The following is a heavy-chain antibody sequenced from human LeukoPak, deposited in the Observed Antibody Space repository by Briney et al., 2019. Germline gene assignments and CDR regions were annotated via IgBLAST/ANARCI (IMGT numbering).Heavy chain of an antibody. V-gene: IGHV3-64*01. D-gene: IGHD2-2*01. CDR1: GFTFSSYA. CDR3: ARDRCSRSSCSNAYDI. CDR2: ISSNGVST. J-gene: IGHJ3*02. Sequence: PGGSLRLSCVASGFTFSSYALHWVRQAPGKGLEYVSYISSNGVSTYYANSVKGRFTISRDNSKNTLYLQMGSLRAEDLAVYYCARDRCSRSSCSNAYDIWGQGTMVTVSS.